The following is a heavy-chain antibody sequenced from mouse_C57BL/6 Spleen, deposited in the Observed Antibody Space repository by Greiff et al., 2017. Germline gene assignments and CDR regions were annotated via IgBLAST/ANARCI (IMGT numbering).Heavy chain of an antibody. CDR1: GFTFSDAW. V-gene: IGHV6-6*01. CDR3: TRAYYGSSPYYYAMDY. D-gene: IGHD1-1*01. Sequence: EVKVVESGGGLVQPGGSMKLSCAASGFTFSDAWMDWVRQSPEKGLEWVAEIRNKANNHATYYAESVKGRFTISRDDSKSSVYLQMNSLRAEDTGIYYCTRAYYGSSPYYYAMDYWGQGTSVTVSS. CDR2: IRNKANNHAT. J-gene: IGHJ4*01.